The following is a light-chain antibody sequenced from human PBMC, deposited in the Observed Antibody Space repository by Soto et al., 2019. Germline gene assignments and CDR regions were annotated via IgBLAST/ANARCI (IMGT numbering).Light chain of an antibody. Sequence: ETVLTQSPGTLSLSPGERATLSCSASQSVGSYLAWYQQKPGQAPRLLIYDASNRATGIPARFSGSGSGTDFTLTISRLEPEDFAVYYCQQRSDWPPITFGQGTRLEIK. CDR3: QQRSDWPPIT. CDR1: QSVGSY. J-gene: IGKJ5*01. V-gene: IGKV3-11*01. CDR2: DAS.